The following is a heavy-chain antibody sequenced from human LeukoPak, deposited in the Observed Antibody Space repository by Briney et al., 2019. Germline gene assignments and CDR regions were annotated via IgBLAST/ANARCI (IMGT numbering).Heavy chain of an antibody. J-gene: IGHJ4*02. CDR3: ARESYYFDY. V-gene: IGHV4-4*02. D-gene: IGHD1-26*01. Sequence: SETLSLTCAVSGGSISSSNWWSWVRQPPGKGLEWIGYIYYSGSTNYNPSLKSRVTISVDTSKNQFSLKLSSVTAADAAVYYCARESYYFDYWGQGTLVTVSS. CDR2: IYYSGST. CDR1: GGSISSSNW.